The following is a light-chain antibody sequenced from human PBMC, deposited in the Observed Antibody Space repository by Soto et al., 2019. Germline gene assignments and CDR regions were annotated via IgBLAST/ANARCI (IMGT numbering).Light chain of an antibody. Sequence: DIQMTQSPSSLSASVGDRVTITCQASQDIRNYLNWYQQKPGKAPKLLIYDASNLETGVPSRCSGSGSGTDVTFTISSLQPEDIATYYCQQYDNLPITFGQGTRLEIK. CDR1: QDIRNY. J-gene: IGKJ5*01. CDR2: DAS. CDR3: QQYDNLPIT. V-gene: IGKV1-33*01.